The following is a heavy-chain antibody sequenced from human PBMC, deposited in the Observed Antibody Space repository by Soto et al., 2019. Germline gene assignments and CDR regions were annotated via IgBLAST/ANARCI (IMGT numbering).Heavy chain of an antibody. CDR1: GLTFSSCA. CDR2: ISCSGVST. V-gene: IGHV3-23*01. D-gene: IGHD6-13*01. J-gene: IGHJ4*02. Sequence: LRLSCVASGLTFSSCAMSWVRKAPGKGLEWVSAISCSGVSTYYADGVKGRFTISRDNSKNTLYLQMNSLRAEDTAVYYCAKIRRPYQQLVLGYWGQGTLVTDS. CDR3: AKIRRPYQQLVLGY.